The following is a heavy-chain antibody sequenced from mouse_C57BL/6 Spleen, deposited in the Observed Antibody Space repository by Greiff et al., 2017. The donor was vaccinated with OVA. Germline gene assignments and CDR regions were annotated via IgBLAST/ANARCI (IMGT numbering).Heavy chain of an antibody. V-gene: IGHV5-16*01. Sequence: EVMLVESEGGLVQPGSSMKLSCTASGFTFSDYYMAWVRQVPEKGLEWVANINYDGSSTYYLDSLKSRFIISRDNAKNILYLQMSSLKSEDTATYYCARDGYDGYLDYWGQGTTLTVSS. CDR3: ARDGYDGYLDY. J-gene: IGHJ2*01. CDR1: GFTFSDYY. CDR2: INYDGSST. D-gene: IGHD2-3*01.